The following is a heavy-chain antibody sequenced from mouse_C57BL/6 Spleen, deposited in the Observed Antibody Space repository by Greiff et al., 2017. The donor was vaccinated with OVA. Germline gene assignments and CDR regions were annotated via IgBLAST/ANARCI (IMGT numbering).Heavy chain of an antibody. D-gene: IGHD2-3*01. Sequence: EVQLQQSGPELVKPGASVKISCKASGYSFTGYYMNWVKQSPEKSLEWIGEINPSTGGTTYNQKFKAKATLTVDQSSSTAYMQLKSLTSEDSAVYYCAIHDGYYRYFDVWGTGTTVTVSS. J-gene: IGHJ1*03. CDR2: INPSTGGT. V-gene: IGHV1-42*01. CDR1: GYSFTGYY. CDR3: AIHDGYYRYFDV.